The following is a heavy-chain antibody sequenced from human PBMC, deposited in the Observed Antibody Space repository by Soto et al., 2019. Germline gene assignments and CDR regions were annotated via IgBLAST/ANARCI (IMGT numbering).Heavy chain of an antibody. CDR1: GGTFSSYA. CDR2: IIPIFGTA. D-gene: IGHD2-2*01. V-gene: IGHV1-69*13. CDR3: ARANPLGWGCSSTSCPSRAFDI. J-gene: IGHJ3*02. Sequence: ASVKVSCKASGGTFSSYAISWVRQAPGQGLEWMGGIIPIFGTANYAQKFQGRVTITADESTSTAYMELSSLRSEDTAVYYCARANPLGWGCSSTSCPSRAFDIWGQGTMVTVSS.